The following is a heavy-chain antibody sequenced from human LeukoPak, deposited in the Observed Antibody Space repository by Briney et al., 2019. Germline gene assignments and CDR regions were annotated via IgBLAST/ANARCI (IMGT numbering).Heavy chain of an antibody. CDR2: IYRGGST. CDR1: GFTVSSNY. V-gene: IGHV3-53*01. Sequence: GGSLRLSCAASGFTVSSNYMSWVRQAPGKGLEWVSVIYRGGSTYYADSVKGRFTISRDNSKNTLYLQMNSLRAEDTAVYYCARDRWDYGSGFWYFDLWGRGTLVTVSS. D-gene: IGHD3-10*01. J-gene: IGHJ2*01. CDR3: ARDRWDYGSGFWYFDL.